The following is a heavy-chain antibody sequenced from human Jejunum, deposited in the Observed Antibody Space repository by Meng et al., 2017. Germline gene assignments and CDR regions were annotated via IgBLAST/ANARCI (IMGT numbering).Heavy chain of an antibody. J-gene: IGHJ5*02. D-gene: IGHD2-21*01. CDR2: MYYHGST. CDR1: GGSISSSSYY. V-gene: IGHV4-39*01. CDR3: ARPHTSA. Sequence: QLHVQESGPGLVKPSETLSLTCTVSGGSISSSSYYWGWIRQPPGKGLEWIGTMYYHGSTYYNPSLKSRVTISVDTSKNQFSLKLSSVTAAGTAVYYCARPHTSAWGQGTLVTVSS.